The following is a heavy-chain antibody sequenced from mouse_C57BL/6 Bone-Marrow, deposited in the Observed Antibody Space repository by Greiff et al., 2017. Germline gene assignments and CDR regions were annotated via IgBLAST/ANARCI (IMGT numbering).Heavy chain of an antibody. J-gene: IGHJ4*01. V-gene: IGHV1-9*01. CDR2: ILPGSGGT. CDR1: GYTFTGYW. Sequence: VQLQQSGAELMKPGASVKLSCKATGYTFTGYWMEWVKQRPGHGLAWIGEILPGSGGTDYNEKFTGKATLNAYTSSNTAYMQRSRLTTDDSAIYYFARWGYAMDYWGQGTSVTVSS. CDR3: ARWGYAMDY.